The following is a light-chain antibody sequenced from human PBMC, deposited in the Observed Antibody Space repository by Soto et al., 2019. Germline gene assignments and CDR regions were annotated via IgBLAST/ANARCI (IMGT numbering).Light chain of an antibody. CDR1: QSVSSSY. J-gene: IGKJ1*01. CDR3: QHYGSSLWT. CDR2: TAS. Sequence: EIVLTQYPRTLSLSPGERATLSCRASQSVSSSYLAWYQQKPGQAPRLLIFTASSRATGIPDRFSGSGSGTDFTLTISRLEPEDFAVYFCQHYGSSLWTFGQGTKVDIK. V-gene: IGKV3-20*01.